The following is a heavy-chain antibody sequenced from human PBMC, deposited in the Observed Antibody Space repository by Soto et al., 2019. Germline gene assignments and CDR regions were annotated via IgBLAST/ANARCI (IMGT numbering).Heavy chain of an antibody. V-gene: IGHV4-59*01. CDR1: GASISSYY. CDR2: IYYTGST. J-gene: IGHJ4*02. Sequence: SETLSLTCTVSGASISSYYWSWIRQPPGKGLEWIGYIYYTGSTNYNPSLKSRVTISMDTSKNQFSLKLSFVTAADTAVYYCARDRGYYFDDWGQGTLVTVYS. D-gene: IGHD3-10*01. CDR3: ARDRGYYFDD.